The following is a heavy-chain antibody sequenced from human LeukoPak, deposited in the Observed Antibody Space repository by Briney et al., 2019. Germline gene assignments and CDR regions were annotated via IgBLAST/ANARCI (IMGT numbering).Heavy chain of an antibody. V-gene: IGHV1-18*01. Sequence: ASVKVSCKASGYTFTSYGISWVRQAPGQGLEWMGWISAYNGNTNYAQKLQGRVTMTTDTSTSTAYMELRSLRSDDTAVYYCARASEDYYDRNDAFDIWGQGTMVTVFS. CDR3: ARASEDYYDRNDAFDI. J-gene: IGHJ3*02. D-gene: IGHD3-22*01. CDR1: GYTFTSYG. CDR2: ISAYNGNT.